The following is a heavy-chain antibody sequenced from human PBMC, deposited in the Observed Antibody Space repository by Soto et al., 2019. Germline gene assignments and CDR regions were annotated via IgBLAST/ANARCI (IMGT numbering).Heavy chain of an antibody. D-gene: IGHD3-10*01. CDR1: GFSLTTSGVG. J-gene: IGHJ5*01. V-gene: IGHV2-5*02. Sequence: QITLKESGPTLVKPTQTLTLTCTFSGFSLTTSGVGVGWIRQPPGKALEWLVLIYWDDDKRFSPSLKSRLPITKATSKNQVVLPMTNLDPIDTATYFSAHRDGFGEFDSRGQPTLVTVSP. CDR3: AHRDGFGEFDS. CDR2: IYWDDDK.